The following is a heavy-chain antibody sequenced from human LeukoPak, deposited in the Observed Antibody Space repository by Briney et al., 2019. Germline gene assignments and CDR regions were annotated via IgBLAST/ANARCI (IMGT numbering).Heavy chain of an antibody. J-gene: IGHJ6*02. CDR1: GGXISSGGYS. D-gene: IGHD4-17*01. CDR3: ARGGFYGLYYYGMDV. V-gene: IGHV4-30-2*01. CDR2: IYHSGST. Sequence: SETLSLTCAVSGGXISSGGYSWSWIRQPPGKGLEWIGYIYHSGSTYYNPSLKSRVTISVDMSKNQFSLKLSSVTAADTAVYYCARGGFYGLYYYGMDVWGQGTTVTVSS.